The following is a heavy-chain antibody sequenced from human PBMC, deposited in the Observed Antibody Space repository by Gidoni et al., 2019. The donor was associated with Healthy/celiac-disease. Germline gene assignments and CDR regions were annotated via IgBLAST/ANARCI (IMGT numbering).Heavy chain of an antibody. V-gene: IGHV3-23*01. Sequence: EVQLLESGGGLVQPGGSLRLSCAASGFTFSSHAMRWVRQAPGKGVEWVSAISGSGGRTYYADSVKGRFTISRDNSKNTLYLQMNSLRAEDTAVYYCAKGFYYDSRSPHAFDIWGQGTMVTVSS. CDR1: GFTFSSHA. J-gene: IGHJ3*02. D-gene: IGHD3-22*01. CDR3: AKGFYYDSRSPHAFDI. CDR2: ISGSGGRT.